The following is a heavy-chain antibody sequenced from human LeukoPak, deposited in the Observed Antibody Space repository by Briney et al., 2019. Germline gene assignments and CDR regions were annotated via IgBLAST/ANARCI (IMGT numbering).Heavy chain of an antibody. J-gene: IGHJ5*02. CDR3: ARGAVILGYCSGGSCPVHGWFDP. CDR2: INPNSGGT. Sequence: ASVKVSCKASGYTFTGYYMHWVRQAPGQGLEWMGWINPNSGGTNYAQKFQGRVTMTRDTSISTAYMELSRLRSDDTAVYYCARGAVILGYCSGGSCPVHGWFDPWGQGTLVTVSS. V-gene: IGHV1-2*02. CDR1: GYTFTGYY. D-gene: IGHD2-15*01.